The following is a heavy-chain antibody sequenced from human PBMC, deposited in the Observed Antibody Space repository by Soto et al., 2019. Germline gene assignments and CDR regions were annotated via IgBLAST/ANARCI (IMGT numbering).Heavy chain of an antibody. CDR3: ARTGGGSSSVAGMGDY. J-gene: IGHJ4*02. V-gene: IGHV1-69*01. Sequence: GASVKTSCMASGGTFSNYAISWVRQAPGQGLEWMGGIIPIFGTANYAQKFQGRVTITADESTSTAYMELSSLRSEDTAVYYCARTGGGSSSVAGMGDYWGQGTLVTVSS. CDR2: IIPIFGTA. CDR1: GGTFSNYA. D-gene: IGHD6-19*01.